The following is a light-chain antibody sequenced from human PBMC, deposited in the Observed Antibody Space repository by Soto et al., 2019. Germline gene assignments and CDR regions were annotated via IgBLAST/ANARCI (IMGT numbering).Light chain of an antibody. J-gene: IGKJ1*01. Sequence: DIQMTQSPSTLSASVGYIVTITCRASQSISGSLAWYQQKPGKAPELLIYDASSLQGGVPSRFSGSGSGTEFTLTISSLQPDDSATYYCQQYNSYRAFGQGTKVDIK. V-gene: IGKV1-5*01. CDR1: QSISGS. CDR2: DAS. CDR3: QQYNSYRA.